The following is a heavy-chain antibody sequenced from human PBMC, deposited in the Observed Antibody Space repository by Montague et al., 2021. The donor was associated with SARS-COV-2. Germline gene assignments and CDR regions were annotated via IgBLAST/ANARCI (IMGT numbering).Heavy chain of an antibody. D-gene: IGHD3-3*01. CDR3: ARDPWRITIFGVVTRYGMDV. CDR2: IYYSGST. V-gene: IGHV4-61*01. J-gene: IGHJ6*02. Sequence: SETLSLTCIVSGGSVSSGSYYWSWIRQPPGKGLEWIGYIYYSGSTNYNPSLESRVTISVDTSKNQFSLKLSSVTAADTAVYYCARDPWRITIFGVVTRYGMDVWGQGTPVTVS. CDR1: GGSVSSGSYY.